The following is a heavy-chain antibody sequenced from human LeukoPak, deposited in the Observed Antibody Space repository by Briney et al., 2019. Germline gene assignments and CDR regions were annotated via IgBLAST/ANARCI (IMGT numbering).Heavy chain of an antibody. CDR2: IYYSGTT. V-gene: IGHV4-39*01. D-gene: IGHD1-26*01. CDR1: GFTFSSYA. Sequence: PGGSLRLSCAASGFTFSSYAMSWVRQAPGKGLEWIGSIYYSGTTYYIPSLKSRVTISVDTSKNQFSLELTSVTAADTAVYYCARHLYSGSSPIDYWGQGTLVIVSS. J-gene: IGHJ4*02. CDR3: ARHLYSGSSPIDY.